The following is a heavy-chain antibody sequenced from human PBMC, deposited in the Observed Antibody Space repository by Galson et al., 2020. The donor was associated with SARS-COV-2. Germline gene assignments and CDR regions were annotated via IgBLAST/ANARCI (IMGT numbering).Heavy chain of an antibody. J-gene: IGHJ4*02. D-gene: IGHD5-12*01. CDR3: ARGSRREGYNL. V-gene: IGHV3-23*01. CDR1: GFSVNSYS. CDR2: IVGNGKT. Sequence: GGSLRLSCAVSGFSVNSYSMSCVRPAPGRGMEWVSSIVGNGKTYYADSVKGRFTISRDHTKNTLLLQMNSLRVEDTALYYCARGSRREGYNLWGQGTLATVSS.